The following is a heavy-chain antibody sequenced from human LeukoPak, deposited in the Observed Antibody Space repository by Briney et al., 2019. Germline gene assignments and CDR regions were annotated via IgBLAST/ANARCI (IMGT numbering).Heavy chain of an antibody. CDR3: ANGVRIPVAGKCCPADY. CDR2: ISWNNSNI. J-gene: IGHJ4*02. CDR1: GFTFDDYA. Sequence: PGRSLRLSCAASGFTFDDYAMHWVRQAPGKGLEWVSGISWNNSNIDYADSVKGRFTIFRDDAKNSLYLQMNSLRAEDRALYYCANGVRIPVAGKCCPADYGGQGTLVTVSS. V-gene: IGHV3-9*01. D-gene: IGHD6-19*01.